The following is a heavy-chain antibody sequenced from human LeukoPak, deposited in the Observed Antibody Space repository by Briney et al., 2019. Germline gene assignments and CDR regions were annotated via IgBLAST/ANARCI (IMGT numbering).Heavy chain of an antibody. CDR2: ISSTSSAI. D-gene: IGHD3-16*01. J-gene: IGHJ4*02. V-gene: IGHV3-48*04. Sequence: GGSLRLSCAASGFTFSSYTMNWVRQAPGKGLEWLSYISSTSSAIYYADSLKGRFTISRDNAKNSLYLQMDSLRAEDTAVYYCARVIGSYGDSAYWGQGTLVTVSS. CDR1: GFTFSSYT. CDR3: ARVIGSYGDSAY.